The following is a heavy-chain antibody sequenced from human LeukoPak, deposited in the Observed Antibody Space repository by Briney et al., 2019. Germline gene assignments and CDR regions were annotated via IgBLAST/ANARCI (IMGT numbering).Heavy chain of an antibody. D-gene: IGHD2-15*01. Sequence: GGSLRLSCAASGFAFSNYGMNWVRQAPGKGLEWVSGITGSGSTTYYADSVKGRFTISRDNAKNSLYLQMNSLRAEDTAVYYCARDSGIDYWGQGTLVTVSS. CDR1: GFAFSNYG. CDR2: ITGSGSTT. J-gene: IGHJ4*02. V-gene: IGHV3-48*04. CDR3: ARDSGIDY.